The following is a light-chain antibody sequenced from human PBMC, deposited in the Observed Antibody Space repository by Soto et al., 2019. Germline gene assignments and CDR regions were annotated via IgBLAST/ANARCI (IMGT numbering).Light chain of an antibody. CDR3: QHYNSYSEA. CDR2: KAS. J-gene: IGKJ1*01. V-gene: IGKV1-5*03. CDR1: QSVSGW. Sequence: DSKMTQSPSTLSASVGDTVTVTCRASQSVSGWLAWYQQKPGEAPKLLIYKASTLKSGVPSRFSGSGSGTEFTLTISSLQPDDFATYYCQHYNSYSEAFGQGTKV.